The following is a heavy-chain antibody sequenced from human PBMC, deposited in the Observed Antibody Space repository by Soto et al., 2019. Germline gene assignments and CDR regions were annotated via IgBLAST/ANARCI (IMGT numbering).Heavy chain of an antibody. CDR3: ARVVPGAEAWFGP. Sequence: APVKVSCKTSGYTFSNYGITWGRQAPGQPLEWLGWISLYSDGTNYAQKFQGRVPMTTDTSTTTAYMELRSLRSDDTAVYYCARVVPGAEAWFGPWGQGTLVTVSS. D-gene: IGHD2-2*01. CDR2: ISLYSDGT. CDR1: GYTFSNYG. V-gene: IGHV1-18*01. J-gene: IGHJ5*02.